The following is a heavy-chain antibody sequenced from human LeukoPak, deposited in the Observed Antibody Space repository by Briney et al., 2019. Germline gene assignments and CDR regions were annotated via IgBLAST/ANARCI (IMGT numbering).Heavy chain of an antibody. D-gene: IGHD3-22*01. V-gene: IGHV4-30-4*01. J-gene: IGHJ5*02. CDR1: GVSISSGDYY. CDR3: ARPSHYDSRIDP. Sequence: SQTLSLTCTVSGVSISSGDYYWSWIRQPPGKGLEWIGYIYYSGSTYYNPSLKSRVTISVDTSKNQLSLKLSSVTAADTAVYYCARPSHYDSRIDPWGQGTLVTVSS. CDR2: IYYSGST.